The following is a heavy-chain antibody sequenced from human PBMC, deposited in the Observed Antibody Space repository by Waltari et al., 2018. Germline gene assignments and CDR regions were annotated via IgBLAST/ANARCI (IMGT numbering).Heavy chain of an antibody. Sequence: QVQLQQWGAGLLKPSETLSLTCAVYGGSFSGYFWSWIRQSPGKGLEWMGQINRGGRNKFNPPLKSRGAMSADTIKSRISLRLSSVTAADAAVYYCARVGDYHGSGRFGLDVWGQGTRVTVSS. V-gene: IGHV4-34*01. D-gene: IGHD3-10*01. CDR3: ARVGDYHGSGRFGLDV. CDR1: GGSFSGYF. CDR2: INRGGRN. J-gene: IGHJ6*02.